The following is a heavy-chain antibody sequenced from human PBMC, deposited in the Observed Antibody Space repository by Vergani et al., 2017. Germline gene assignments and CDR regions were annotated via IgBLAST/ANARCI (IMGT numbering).Heavy chain of an antibody. CDR3: ARISLLDILTGYLAGLESIYAFDI. CDR1: GCSISSSSYY. CDR2: IYYSGST. Sequence: QLQLQESGPGLVKPSETLSLTCTVSGCSISSSSYYWGWIRQPPGKGLEWIGSIYYSGSTYYNPSLKSRVTISVDTSKNQFSLKLSSVTAADTAVYYCARISLLDILTGYLAGLESIYAFDIWGQGTMVTVSS. J-gene: IGHJ3*02. V-gene: IGHV4-39*01. D-gene: IGHD3-9*01.